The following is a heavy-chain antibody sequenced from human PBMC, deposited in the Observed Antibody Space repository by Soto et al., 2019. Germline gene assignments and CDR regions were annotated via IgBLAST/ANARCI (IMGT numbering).Heavy chain of an antibody. D-gene: IGHD3-9*01. V-gene: IGHV5-51*01. CDR3: ARRLYFDTYFDP. CDR1: GDNFANYW. J-gene: IGHJ5*02. CDR2: IYPYDSDV. Sequence: GESLKISCRGSGDNFANYWIGWVRQVPGKGPEWLGIIYPYDSDVVYNPSLQGQVTISADKSVNTVYLQWSGLKASDSAMYYCARRLYFDTYFDPWGQGTLVTLSS.